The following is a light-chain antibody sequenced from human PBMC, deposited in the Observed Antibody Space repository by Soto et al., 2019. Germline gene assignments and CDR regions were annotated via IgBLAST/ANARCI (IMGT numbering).Light chain of an antibody. CDR2: TTS. CDR1: QGINNW. Sequence: DIQMTQSPSSVSASVGDRVTITCRASQGINNWLAWYQQKPGEPPKLLIYTTSNLQSGVPPRFSGSGSGTDFTLTISSLQPEDFATYYCQQANSFPLTFGGGTKVEIQ. CDR3: QQANSFPLT. J-gene: IGKJ4*01. V-gene: IGKV1D-12*01.